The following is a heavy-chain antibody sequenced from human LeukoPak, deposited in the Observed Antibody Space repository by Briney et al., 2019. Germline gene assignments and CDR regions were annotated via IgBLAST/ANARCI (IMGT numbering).Heavy chain of an antibody. CDR3: AKAAYCSSTSCSDEYYYYYYGMDV. CDR2: ISGSGGST. J-gene: IGHJ6*02. Sequence: GGSLRLSCAASGFTFSSYAMSWVRQAPGKGLEWVSAISGSGGSTYYADSVKGRFTISRDNSKNTLYLQMNSLRAEDTAVYYGAKAAYCSSTSCSDEYYYYYYGMDVWGQGTTVTVSS. CDR1: GFTFSSYA. V-gene: IGHV3-23*01. D-gene: IGHD2-2*01.